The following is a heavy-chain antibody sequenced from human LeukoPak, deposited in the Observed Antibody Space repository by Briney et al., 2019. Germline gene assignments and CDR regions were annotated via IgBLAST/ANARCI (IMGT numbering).Heavy chain of an antibody. Sequence: ASVKVSCKASGYTFTGYYMDWVRQAPGQGLEWMGGIIPIFGTANYAQKFQGRVTITADESTSTAYMELSSLRSEDTAVYYCARSGIYYYDSSGYSQLDYWGQGTLVTVSS. CDR2: IIPIFGTA. J-gene: IGHJ4*02. CDR3: ARSGIYYYDSSGYSQLDY. CDR1: GYTFTGYY. V-gene: IGHV1-69*13. D-gene: IGHD3-22*01.